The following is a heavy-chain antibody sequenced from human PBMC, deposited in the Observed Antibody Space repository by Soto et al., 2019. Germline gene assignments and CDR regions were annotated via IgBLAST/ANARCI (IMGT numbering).Heavy chain of an antibody. CDR2: IIPILGMA. J-gene: IGHJ5*02. Sequence: QVQLVQSGAEVKKPGSSVKVSCTASGGTFSSYTISWVRQAPGQGLEWMGRIIPILGMANYAQKFQGRVTITADKSTSTVYMELSSLRSEDTAVYYCARDRVRGVELVPFDPWGQGTLVTVSS. V-gene: IGHV1-69*08. D-gene: IGHD3-10*01. CDR1: GGTFSSYT. CDR3: ARDRVRGVELVPFDP.